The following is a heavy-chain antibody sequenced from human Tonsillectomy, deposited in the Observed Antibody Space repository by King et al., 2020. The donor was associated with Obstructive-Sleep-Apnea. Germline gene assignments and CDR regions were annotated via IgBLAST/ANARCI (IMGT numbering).Heavy chain of an antibody. D-gene: IGHD3-9*01. V-gene: IGHV4-34*01. CDR1: SASLTGYA. CDR3: ARRLCRNFDSLFDY. CDR2: INDSGST. J-gene: IGHJ4*02. Sequence: VQLQQWGAGLLKPSETMSLTCAVYSASLTGYAWGWIRQSPGMGLEWIGEINDSGSTSYNPSLKSRVTISIDMSKNQFSLNVRSVTVADTAVYYCARRLCRNFDSLFDYWGQGTLVTVSS.